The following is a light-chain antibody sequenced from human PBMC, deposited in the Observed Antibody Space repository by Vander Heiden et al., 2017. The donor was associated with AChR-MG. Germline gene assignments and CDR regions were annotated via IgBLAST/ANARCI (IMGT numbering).Light chain of an antibody. CDR2: AAS. V-gene: IGKV1-27*01. J-gene: IGKJ1*01. CDR3: QKYNSALWT. CDR1: EAFGNY. Sequence: IQMTQSPSSLSASVGDRVTITCRASEAFGNYLAWYQQKPGKVPKLLINAASTLQSGVPSRFSGSTSGTDFTLTISSLQTEDVATYYCQKYNSALWTFGQGTKVEIK.